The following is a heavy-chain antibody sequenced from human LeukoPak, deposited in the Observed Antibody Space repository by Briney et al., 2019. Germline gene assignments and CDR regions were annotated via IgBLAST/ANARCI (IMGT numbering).Heavy chain of an antibody. D-gene: IGHD3-16*02. J-gene: IGHJ4*02. Sequence: SETLSLTCTVSGGSISSSSYYWGWIRQPPGKGLEWIGSIYYSGSTYYNPSLKSRVIISVDTSKNQFSLKLSSVTVADTAVYYCARVPDGSYPHLDYWGQGTLVTVSS. CDR2: IYYSGST. V-gene: IGHV4-39*07. CDR3: ARVPDGSYPHLDY. CDR1: GGSISSSSYY.